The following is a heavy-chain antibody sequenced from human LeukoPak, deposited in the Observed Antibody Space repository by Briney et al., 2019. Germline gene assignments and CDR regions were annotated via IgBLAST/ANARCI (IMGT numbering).Heavy chain of an antibody. Sequence: GGSLRLSCAGSGFSFSDYGMSWVRQPPGKGLEWVSGLSYRGDSTYYADSVKGRFTISRDNSKNTLYLQMNSLRAEDTAVYYCARGQYDRDAFDIWGQGTMVTVSS. CDR3: ARGQYDRDAFDI. V-gene: IGHV3-23*01. J-gene: IGHJ3*02. CDR2: LSYRGDST. D-gene: IGHD3-22*01. CDR1: GFSFSDYG.